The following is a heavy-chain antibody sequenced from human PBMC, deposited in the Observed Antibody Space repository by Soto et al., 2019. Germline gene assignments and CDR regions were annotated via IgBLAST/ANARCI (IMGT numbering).Heavy chain of an antibody. J-gene: IGHJ4*02. CDR1: GFTFSIYG. Sequence: QVQQVESGGGVVQPGSSLRLSCAASGFTFSIYGMHWVRQAPGKGLEWVAMIWYDGSSKYYADSVQGRFTISRDNSKNTLYLQMNSLRAEDKAVYYGVSSSSGWDSEYWGQGTQVTVSS. D-gene: IGHD6-19*01. V-gene: IGHV3-33*01. CDR3: VSSSSGWDSEY. CDR2: IWYDGSSK.